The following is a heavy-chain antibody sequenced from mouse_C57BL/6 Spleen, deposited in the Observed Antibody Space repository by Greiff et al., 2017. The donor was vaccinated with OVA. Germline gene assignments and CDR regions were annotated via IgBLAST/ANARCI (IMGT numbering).Heavy chain of an antibody. V-gene: IGHV5-15*01. J-gene: IGHJ2*01. CDR3: ARAITGTGAYYFDY. CDR1: GFTFSDYG. Sequence: EVKLVESGGGLVQPGGSLKLSCAASGFTFSDYGMAWVRQAPRKGPEWVAFISNLAYSIYYADTVTGRFTISRENAKNTLYLEMSSLRSEDTAMYYCARAITGTGAYYFDYWGQGTTLTVSS. CDR2: ISNLAYSI. D-gene: IGHD4-1*01.